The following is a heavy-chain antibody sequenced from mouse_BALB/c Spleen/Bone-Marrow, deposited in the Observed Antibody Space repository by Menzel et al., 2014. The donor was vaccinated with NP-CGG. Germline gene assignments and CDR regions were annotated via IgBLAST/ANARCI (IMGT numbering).Heavy chain of an antibody. Sequence: QVTLKVCGPGILQPSQTLSLTCSFSGFSLSTYGIGVGWIRQPSGQGLEWLAHIWWTDNKYYDTALKSRLTISKDTSNNQVFLKIASVDTADTATYCCARIYYDYDLAVDYWGQGTSVTVSS. D-gene: IGHD2-4*01. J-gene: IGHJ4*01. CDR2: IWWTDNK. CDR1: GFSLSTYGIG. V-gene: IGHV8-11*01. CDR3: ARIYYDYDLAVDY.